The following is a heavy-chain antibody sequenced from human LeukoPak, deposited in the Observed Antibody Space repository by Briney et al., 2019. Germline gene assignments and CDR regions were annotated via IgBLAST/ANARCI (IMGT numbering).Heavy chain of an antibody. CDR3: ARGKGFGF. Sequence: PSETLSLTCTVSGGSISSYYWNWIRQPPGKGLEWIGNIYYSGSTNYNPSLKSRVTISVDTSKNQFSLKLSSVTAADTSVYFCARGKGFGFWGQGTLVTVSS. CDR2: IYYSGST. J-gene: IGHJ4*02. CDR1: GGSISSYY. V-gene: IGHV4-59*01.